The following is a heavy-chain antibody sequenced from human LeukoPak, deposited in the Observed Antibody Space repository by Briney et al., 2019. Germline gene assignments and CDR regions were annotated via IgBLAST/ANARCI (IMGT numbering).Heavy chain of an antibody. CDR3: ATVTAALYYYGMDV. J-gene: IGHJ6*02. V-gene: IGHV3-66*02. Sequence: GGSLRLSCAASGFTVSSNYMSWVRQAPGKGLEWVSVIYSGSSTYYADSVKGRFTISRDNSKNTLYLQMNSLRAEDTAVYYCATVTAALYYYGMDVWGQGTTVTVSS. CDR1: GFTVSSNY. CDR2: IYSGSST. D-gene: IGHD2-21*02.